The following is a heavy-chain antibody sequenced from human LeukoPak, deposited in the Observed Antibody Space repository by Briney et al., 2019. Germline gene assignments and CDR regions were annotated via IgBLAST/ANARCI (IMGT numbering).Heavy chain of an antibody. J-gene: IGHJ4*02. CDR2: ISSSSSTI. D-gene: IGHD5-12*01. CDR3: ARSIVATHFDY. Sequence: GGSLRLSCAASGFTFSTYIMNWVRQAPGKGLEWVSYISSSSSTISYADSVKGRFTISRDNAKDSLYLQMSSLRDEDTAVYYCARSIVATHFDYWGQGTLVTVSS. CDR1: GFTFSTYI. V-gene: IGHV3-48*02.